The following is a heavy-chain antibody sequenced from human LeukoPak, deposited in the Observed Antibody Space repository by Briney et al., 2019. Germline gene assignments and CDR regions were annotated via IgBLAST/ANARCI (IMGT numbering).Heavy chain of an antibody. V-gene: IGHV4-39*01. J-gene: IGHJ4*02. CDR1: GDSISSSSSY. D-gene: IGHD3-10*01. Sequence: SETLSLTCTVSGDSISSSSSYWGWIRQPPGKGLEWIGSIYYSGSTYYNTSLKSRVTISVDTSKNQFSLKLSSVTAADTAVYYCASAGITMVRGVMRRHFDYWGQGTLVTVSS. CDR3: ASAGITMVRGVMRRHFDY. CDR2: IYYSGST.